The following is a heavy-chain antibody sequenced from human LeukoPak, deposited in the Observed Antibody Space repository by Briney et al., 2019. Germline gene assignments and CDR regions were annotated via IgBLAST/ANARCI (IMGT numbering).Heavy chain of an antibody. D-gene: IGHD2-8*01. J-gene: IGHJ4*02. V-gene: IGHV3-23*01. Sequence: GGSLRLSCAASGFSFSSYAMSWVRQAPGKGLEWVSTISGSGGRTYYPDSVKGRFTISRDNSKNTLYLQMNSLRAEDTAVYYCAKLTDIVLMVYLVDYWGQGTLVTVSS. CDR2: ISGSGGRT. CDR3: AKLTDIVLMVYLVDY. CDR1: GFSFSSYA.